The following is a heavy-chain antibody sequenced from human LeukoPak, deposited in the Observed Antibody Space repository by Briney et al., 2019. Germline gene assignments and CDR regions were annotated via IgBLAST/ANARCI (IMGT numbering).Heavy chain of an antibody. D-gene: IGHD2-2*01. V-gene: IGHV4-34*01. CDR1: GGSFCGYY. Sequence: SETLSLTCAVYGGSFCGYYWSWLRQPPGKGLEWIGEINHSGSTNYNPSLKSRVTISVDTSKNQFSLKLSSVTAADTAVYYCARGSNRGRNVVVPAAIKFDYWGQGTLVTVSS. J-gene: IGHJ4*02. CDR2: INHSGST. CDR3: ARGSNRGRNVVVPAAIKFDY.